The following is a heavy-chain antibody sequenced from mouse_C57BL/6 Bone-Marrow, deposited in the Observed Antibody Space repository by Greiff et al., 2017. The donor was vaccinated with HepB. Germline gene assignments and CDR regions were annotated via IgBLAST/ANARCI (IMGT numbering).Heavy chain of an antibody. V-gene: IGHV1-69*01. D-gene: IGHD1-1*01. CDR3: ARRGTTVVAEYYFDY. Sequence: QVQLQQPGAELVMPGASVKLSCKASGYTFTSYWMHWVKQRPGQGLEWIGEIDPSDSYTNYNQKFKGKSTLTVDKSSSTAYMQLSSLTSEDSAVYYCARRGTTVVAEYYFDYWGQGTTLTVSS. CDR1: GYTFTSYW. CDR2: IDPSDSYT. J-gene: IGHJ2*01.